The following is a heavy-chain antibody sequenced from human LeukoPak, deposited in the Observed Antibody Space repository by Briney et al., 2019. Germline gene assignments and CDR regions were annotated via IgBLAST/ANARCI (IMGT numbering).Heavy chain of an antibody. Sequence: GGSLRLSCAASGFTLSSYWMHWFRQVPGKGPVWVAVINKDGTSATYADSVRGRFTISRDNAKNTLYLQMNSLRVEDTAVYFCVRMAAGPPWGQGTLVTVSS. V-gene: IGHV3-74*01. D-gene: IGHD5-24*01. J-gene: IGHJ5*02. CDR2: INKDGTSA. CDR1: GFTLSSYW. CDR3: VRMAAGPP.